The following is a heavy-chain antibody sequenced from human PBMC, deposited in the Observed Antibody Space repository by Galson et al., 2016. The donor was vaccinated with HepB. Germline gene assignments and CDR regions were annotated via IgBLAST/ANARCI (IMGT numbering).Heavy chain of an antibody. J-gene: IGHJ5*02. CDR2: ITSNGRGT. CDR1: GFSFSSHA. Sequence: SLRLSCAAAGFSFSSHAMSWVRQAPGKGLEWISAITSNGRGTYYADSVKGRFTISRDNSRDTLYLQMDRLRAADTAVYYCAKERGWYGGPNYGSWGQGTLVTVSS. D-gene: IGHD2-15*01. V-gene: IGHV3-23*01. CDR3: AKERGWYGGPNYGS.